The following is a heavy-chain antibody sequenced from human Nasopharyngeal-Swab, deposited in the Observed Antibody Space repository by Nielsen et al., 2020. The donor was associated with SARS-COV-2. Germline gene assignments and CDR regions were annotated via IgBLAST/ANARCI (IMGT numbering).Heavy chain of an antibody. D-gene: IGHD6-19*01. CDR1: GFTFSSYA. CDR3: AKGASSGWYGGYYMDV. CDR2: ISGSGGST. V-gene: IGHV3-23*01. J-gene: IGHJ6*03. Sequence: GGSLRLSCAASGFTFSSYAMSWVRQAPGKGLEWVSAISGSGGSTYYADSVKGRFTISRDNSKNTLYLQMNSLRAEDTAVYYCAKGASSGWYGGYYMDVWGKGTTDRLL.